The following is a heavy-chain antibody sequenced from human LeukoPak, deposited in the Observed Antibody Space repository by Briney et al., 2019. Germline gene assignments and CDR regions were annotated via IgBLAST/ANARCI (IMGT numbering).Heavy chain of an antibody. Sequence: GASVKVSCKASGYTFTRHYMHWVRQAPGQGLEWMGWIKPNSGGTKYAQKFQGRVIMTRDTTISTAYMELRSLRSDDTAVYYCAREGPYCSSTTCYGGKDNWGQGTLATVSS. CDR2: IKPNSGGT. J-gene: IGHJ4*02. V-gene: IGHV1-2*02. CDR1: GYTFTRHY. CDR3: AREGPYCSSTTCYGGKDN. D-gene: IGHD2-2*01.